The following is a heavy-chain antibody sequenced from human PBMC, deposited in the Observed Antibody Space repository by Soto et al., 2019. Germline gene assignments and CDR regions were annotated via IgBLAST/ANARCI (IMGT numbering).Heavy chain of an antibody. CDR3: ENERGGADFDY. CDR2: ISSDGNEK. Sequence: QVQLVESGGGVVQPGRSLRLSCAVSGFTLSSYGMHWVRQAPGKGLEWVAVISSDGNEKYYGDSVKGRFTISRDKSKNTPDLQMNSLRTEDTAVYYCENERGGADFDYWGQGTLVTVSS. V-gene: IGHV3-30*18. D-gene: IGHD1-26*01. J-gene: IGHJ4*02. CDR1: GFTLSSYG.